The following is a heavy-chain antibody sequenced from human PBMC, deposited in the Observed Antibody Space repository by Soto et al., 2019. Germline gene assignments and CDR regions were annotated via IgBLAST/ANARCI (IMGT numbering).Heavy chain of an antibody. D-gene: IGHD6-19*01. CDR3: ARRYSSGFDY. J-gene: IGHJ4*02. Sequence: QVQLQESGPGLVKPSQTLSLTCTVSGGSLRRGGYYWSWLRPHPGKGLEWIGYIYYSGSTYYNPSLKRRVTISVDTTKNQVSRKRSSVTAADTAVYYCARRYSSGFDYWGQGTLVTVSS. CDR2: IYYSGST. V-gene: IGHV4-31*03. CDR1: GGSLRRGGYY.